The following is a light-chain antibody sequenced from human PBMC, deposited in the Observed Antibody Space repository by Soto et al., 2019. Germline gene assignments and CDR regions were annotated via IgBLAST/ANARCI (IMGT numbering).Light chain of an antibody. Sequence: EIVLTQSPGTLSLSPGEGATLSCRASQSVSNSYLAWYQQKPGQAPRLLIYGASKRATGIPDRFSGSGSGTDFTLTISRLEPEDFAVYYCQLYGSSPYTFGQGTKLEIK. CDR1: QSVSNSY. CDR3: QLYGSSPYT. CDR2: GAS. V-gene: IGKV3-20*01. J-gene: IGKJ2*01.